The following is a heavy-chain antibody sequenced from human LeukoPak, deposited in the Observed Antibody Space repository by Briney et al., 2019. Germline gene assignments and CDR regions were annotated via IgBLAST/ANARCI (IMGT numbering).Heavy chain of an antibody. V-gene: IGHV3-15*01. CDR3: TTLYGSGSYY. J-gene: IGHJ4*02. CDR1: GFTFSNTW. CDR2: IKRKTDGGTT. Sequence: GGSLRLSCAASGFTFSNTWMNWVRQAPGKGLEWAGHIKRKTDGGTTDYAAPVKGRFTISRDDSKNTLYLQMNSLKSEDTAVYYCTTLYGSGSYYWGQGTLVTVSS. D-gene: IGHD3-10*01.